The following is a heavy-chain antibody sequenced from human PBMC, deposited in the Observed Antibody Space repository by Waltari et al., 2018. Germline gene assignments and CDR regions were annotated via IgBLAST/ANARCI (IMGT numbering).Heavy chain of an antibody. CDR3: ARGWLENSFDL. D-gene: IGHD6-19*01. V-gene: IGHV3-48*02. CDR2: IGAGGRPV. CDR1: GFTIKGFS. J-gene: IGHJ3*01. Sequence: ESGGTLAHAGTSLRLTCAASGFTIKGFSMEWVRQAPGKGPQGLSFIGAGGRPVYYEDSVRGRFTISRDDATNVVHLEMRDLREEDSATYYCARGWLENSFDLWGPGTTVTVSS.